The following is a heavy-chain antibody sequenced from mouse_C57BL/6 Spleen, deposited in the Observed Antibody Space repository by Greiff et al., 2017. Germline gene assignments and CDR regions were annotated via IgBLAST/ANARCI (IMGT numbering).Heavy chain of an antibody. J-gene: IGHJ2*01. V-gene: IGHV1-15*01. CDR2: IDPETGGT. CDR3: TIWYDGYSDY. Sequence: VQLQESGAELVRPGASVTLSCKASGYTFTDYEMHWVKQTPVHGLEWIGAIDPETGGTAYNQKFKGKAILTADKSSSTAYMELRSLTSEDSTVYYCTIWYDGYSDYWGQGTTLTVSS. D-gene: IGHD2-3*01. CDR1: GYTFTDYE.